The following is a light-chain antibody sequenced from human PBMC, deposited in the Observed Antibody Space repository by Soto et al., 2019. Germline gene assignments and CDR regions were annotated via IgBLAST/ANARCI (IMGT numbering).Light chain of an antibody. CDR1: SSDVGGYNY. CDR3: SSYTSSSTVV. J-gene: IGLJ2*01. Sequence: QSVLTQPASVSGSPGQSITISCAGSSSDVGGYNYVSWYQQYPGKAPKLMIYDVSNRPSGVSNRFSGSKSGDTASLTISGLQSEEEDDYYCSSYTSSSTVVFGGGTKLTVL. V-gene: IGLV2-14*01. CDR2: DVS.